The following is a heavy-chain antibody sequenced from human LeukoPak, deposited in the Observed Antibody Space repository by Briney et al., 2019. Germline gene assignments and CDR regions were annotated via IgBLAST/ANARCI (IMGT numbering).Heavy chain of an antibody. D-gene: IGHD1-26*01. CDR1: GFTFSSYS. J-gene: IGHJ4*02. V-gene: IGHV3-21*01. CDR3: AREGGELLFGVDY. Sequence: GGSLRLSCAASGFTFSSYSMTWVRQAPGKGLEWVSSISSSSSYIYYADSVKGRFTISRDNAKNSLYLQMNSLRAEDTAVYYCAREGGELLFGVDYWGQGTLVTVSS. CDR2: ISSSSSYI.